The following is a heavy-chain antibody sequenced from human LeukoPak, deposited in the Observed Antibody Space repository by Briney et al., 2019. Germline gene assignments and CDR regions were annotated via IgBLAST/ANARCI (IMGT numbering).Heavy chain of an antibody. J-gene: IGHJ4*02. CDR1: GGSISSSNW. CDR2: IYHSGST. CDR3: ARTRQEGDFSFDY. D-gene: IGHD2-21*02. V-gene: IGHV4-4*02. Sequence: PSGTLSLTCAVSGGSISSSNWWSWVRQPPGKGLEWIGSIYHSGSTYYNPSLKSRVTISVDTSKNQFSLKLSSVTAADTAVYYCARTRQEGDFSFDYWGQGTLVTVSS.